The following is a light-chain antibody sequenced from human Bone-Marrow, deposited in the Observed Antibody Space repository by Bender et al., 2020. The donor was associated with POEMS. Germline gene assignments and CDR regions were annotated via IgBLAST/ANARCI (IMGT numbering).Light chain of an antibody. CDR1: SSDVGGYDY. J-gene: IGLJ2*01. CDR2: DVS. CDR3: CSFARSTYV. Sequence: QSALTQPASVSGSPGQSITISCTGTSSDVGGYDYVSWYRQYPGKVPKLMIYDVSNRPSGVSNRFSGSKSGNTASLTVSGLQAEDEADYYCCSFARSTYVFGGGTKLTVL. V-gene: IGLV2-14*03.